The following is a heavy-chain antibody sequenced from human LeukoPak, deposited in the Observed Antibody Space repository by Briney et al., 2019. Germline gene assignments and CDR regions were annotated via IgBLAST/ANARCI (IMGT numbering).Heavy chain of an antibody. CDR3: ATDPSDFWSGERTDY. J-gene: IGHJ4*02. V-gene: IGHV3-15*01. Sequence: GGSLRLSCAASGFTFSNAWMSWVRQAPGKGLEWVGRIKSKTDGGTTDYAAPVKGRFTISRDDSKNTLYLQMNSLKTEDTAVYYCATDPSDFWSGERTDYWGQGTLVTVSS. CDR1: GFTFSNAW. CDR2: IKSKTDGGTT. D-gene: IGHD3-3*01.